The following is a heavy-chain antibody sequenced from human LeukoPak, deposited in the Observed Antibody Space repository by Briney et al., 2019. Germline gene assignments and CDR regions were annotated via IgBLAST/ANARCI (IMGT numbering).Heavy chain of an antibody. CDR2: VRLSGRNT. D-gene: IGHD5-24*01. J-gene: IGHJ4*02. CDR3: ARDPDGYNGIYFDY. Sequence: GGSLRLSCAASGFTFNNFAMNWICQAPGQGLGWVSTVRLSGRNTYYTDSVFYADSVKGRFTISRDNSKNTVYLQMTGLRADDTAVYYCARDPDGYNGIYFDYWGQGTLVAVSS. CDR1: GFTFNNFA. V-gene: IGHV3-23*01.